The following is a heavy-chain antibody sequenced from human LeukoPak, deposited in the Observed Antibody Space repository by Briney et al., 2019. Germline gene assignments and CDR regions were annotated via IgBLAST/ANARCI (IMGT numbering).Heavy chain of an antibody. CDR3: ARFQAEGDAFDI. V-gene: IGHV4-4*07. Sequence: PSETLSLTCTVSGGSINSFYWTWIRQPAGKGLEWIGRIYSSGSSNFNPSLKSRVTMSVDTSKNQFSLRLSSVTAADTAVYYCARFQAEGDAFDIWGQGTMVTVSS. J-gene: IGHJ3*02. CDR1: GGSINSFY. D-gene: IGHD6-13*01. CDR2: IYSSGSS.